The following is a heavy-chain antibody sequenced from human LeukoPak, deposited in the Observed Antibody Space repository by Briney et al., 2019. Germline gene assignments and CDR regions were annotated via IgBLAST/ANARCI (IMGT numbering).Heavy chain of an antibody. V-gene: IGHV4-59*01. CDR1: GGSISSYY. D-gene: IGHD3-22*01. J-gene: IGHJ4*02. CDR2: IYYSGST. Sequence: SETLSLTCTVSGGSISSYYWSWIRQPPGEGLEWLGYIYYSGSTNYNPSLKSRVTISVDTSKNQFSLKLSSVTAADTAVYYCARGESSGYWRVFDYWGQGTLVTVSS. CDR3: ARGESSGYWRVFDY.